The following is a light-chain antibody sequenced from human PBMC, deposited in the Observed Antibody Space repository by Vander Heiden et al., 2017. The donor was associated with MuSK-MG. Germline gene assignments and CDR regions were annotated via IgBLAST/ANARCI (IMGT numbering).Light chain of an antibody. J-gene: IGLJ3*02. CDR2: ECT. CDR3: ASHADTNDMV. CDR1: ISDIGTYNS. V-gene: IGLV2-8*01. Sequence: QSALTQPPSASGSPGPSVAISCSGTISDIGTYNSVSWSQQPPTQAPKLLVYECTKRASGVPVRFSGSKSGNTASLTGSGLQGEDEADYYCASHADTNDMVFGGGTRLTVL.